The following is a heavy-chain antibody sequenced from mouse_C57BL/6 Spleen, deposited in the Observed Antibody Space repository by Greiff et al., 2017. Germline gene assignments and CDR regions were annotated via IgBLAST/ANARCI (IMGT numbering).Heavy chain of an antibody. CDR2: IDPETGGT. CDR3: TTPNWERFAY. D-gene: IGHD4-1*01. J-gene: IGHJ3*01. CDR1: GYTFTDYE. Sequence: VQLQQSGAELVRPGASVTLSCKASGYTFTDYEMHWVKQTPVHGLEWIGAIDPETGGTAYNQKFKGKAILTADKSSSTAYMELRSLTSEDSAVYYCTTPNWERFAYWGQGTLVTVSA. V-gene: IGHV1-15*01.